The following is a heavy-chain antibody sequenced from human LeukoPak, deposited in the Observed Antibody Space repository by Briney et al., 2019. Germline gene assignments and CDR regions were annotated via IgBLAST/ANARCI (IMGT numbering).Heavy chain of an antibody. D-gene: IGHD3-3*01. CDR3: ARVGGEAYYDFWSGYIANWLDP. V-gene: IGHV4-59*08. J-gene: IGHJ5*02. CDR2: IYYSGST. Sequence: SETLSLTCTVSGGSISSYYWSWIRQPPGKGLEWIGYIYYSGSTNYNPSLKSRVTISVDTSKNQFSLKLSSVTAADTAVYYCARVGGEAYYDFWSGYIANWLDPWGQGTLVTVSS. CDR1: GGSISSYY.